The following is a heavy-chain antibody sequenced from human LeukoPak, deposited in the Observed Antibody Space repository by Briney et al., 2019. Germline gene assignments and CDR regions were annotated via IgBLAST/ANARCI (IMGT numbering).Heavy chain of an antibody. CDR1: GFTFSTYA. J-gene: IGHJ4*02. V-gene: IGHV3-23*01. CDR3: ARDPSESTSYFDY. Sequence: GGSLRLSCAASGFTFSTYAMSWVRQTPEKGLEWVSAISDTGGNTFYADSVKGRFTISRDNSKNTLYLQMNSLRAEDTAVYYCARDPSESTSYFDYWGQGTLVTVSS. CDR2: ISDTGGNT.